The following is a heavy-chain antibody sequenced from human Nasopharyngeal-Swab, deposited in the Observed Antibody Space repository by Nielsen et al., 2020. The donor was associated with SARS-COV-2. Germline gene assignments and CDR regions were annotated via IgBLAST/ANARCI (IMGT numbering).Heavy chain of an antibody. D-gene: IGHD4-23*01. CDR3: AKEHVVSRHYYYYYMDV. CDR2: ISGSGGST. Sequence: GESLKISCVASGFTFNNYAMSWVRQAPGKGLEWVSAISGSGGSTYYADSVKGRFTISRDNSKNTLYLQMNSLRAEDTAVYYCAKEHVVSRHYYYYYMDVWGKGTTVTVSS. CDR1: GFTFNNYA. J-gene: IGHJ6*03. V-gene: IGHV3-23*01.